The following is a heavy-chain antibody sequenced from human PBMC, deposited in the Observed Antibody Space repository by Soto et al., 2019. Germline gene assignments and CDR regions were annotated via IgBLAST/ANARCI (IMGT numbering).Heavy chain of an antibody. CDR1: GYTFXSYY. V-gene: IGHV1-46*01. CDR3: ARDRRGGSSAAAGDNFDY. Sequence: ASVKVXCKASGYTFXSYYMHWVRQXPGQGLEWMGIINPSGGSTSYAQKFQGRVTMTRDTSTSTVYMELSSLRSEDTAVYYCARDRRGGSSAAAGDNFDYWGQGTLVTVSS. J-gene: IGHJ4*02. D-gene: IGHD6-13*01. CDR2: INPSGGST.